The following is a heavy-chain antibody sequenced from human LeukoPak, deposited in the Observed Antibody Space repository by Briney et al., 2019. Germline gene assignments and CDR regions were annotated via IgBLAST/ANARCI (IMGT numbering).Heavy chain of an antibody. J-gene: IGHJ4*02. V-gene: IGHV3-11*01. CDR1: GFNFSDHY. Sequence: GGSLRLSRAVSGFNFSDHYMTWLRQAPGRGLEWVSYISNRGYSKYYADSVKGRFTISRDNSNNSLYLQMNSLRAEDTAVYFCARSKRTYDYWGQGTLVTVSS. CDR3: ARSKRTYDY. CDR2: ISNRGYSK.